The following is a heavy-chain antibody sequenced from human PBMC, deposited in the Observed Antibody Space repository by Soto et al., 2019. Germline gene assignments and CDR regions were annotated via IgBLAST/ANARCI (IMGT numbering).Heavy chain of an antibody. CDR3: ASNYLYYYGSGNTNYYGMDV. V-gene: IGHV1-69*02. Sequence: SVKVSCKASGGTFSSYTISWVRQAPGQGLEWMGRIIPILGIANYAQKFQGRVTITADTSTSTAYMELRSLRSDDTAVYYCASNYLYYYGSGNTNYYGMDVWGQGTTVTV. D-gene: IGHD3-10*01. CDR1: GGTFSSYT. CDR2: IIPILGIA. J-gene: IGHJ6*02.